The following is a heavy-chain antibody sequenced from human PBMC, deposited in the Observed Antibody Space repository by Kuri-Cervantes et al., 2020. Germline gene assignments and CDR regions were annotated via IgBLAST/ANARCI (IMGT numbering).Heavy chain of an antibody. CDR2: IYWDDDQ. Sequence: SGPTLVKPTQTLTLTCTISGFSLSAAGEGVGWFRQPPGKTLEWLIIIYWDDDQRFNPSLKRRLTISKDTSKNQVVLTMTNMDPVDTATYYCARIRRTVGATPAGDGMDVWGQGTTVTFSS. D-gene: IGHD1-26*01. CDR3: ARIRRTVGATPAGDGMDV. CDR1: GFSLSAAGEG. J-gene: IGHJ6*02. V-gene: IGHV2-5*02.